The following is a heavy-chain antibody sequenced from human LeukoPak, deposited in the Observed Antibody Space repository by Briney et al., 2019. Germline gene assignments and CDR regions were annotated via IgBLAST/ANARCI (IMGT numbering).Heavy chain of an antibody. J-gene: IGHJ4*02. CDR2: IKSKTDGGTT. V-gene: IGHV3-15*01. Sequence: GGSLRPSCAASGFTFSNAWMSWVRQAPGKGLEWVGRIKSKTDGGTTDYAAPVKGRFTISRDDSKNTLYLQMNSLKTEDTAVYYCTTEGIAVAGTPDYWGQGTLVTVSS. D-gene: IGHD6-19*01. CDR3: TTEGIAVAGTPDY. CDR1: GFTFSNAW.